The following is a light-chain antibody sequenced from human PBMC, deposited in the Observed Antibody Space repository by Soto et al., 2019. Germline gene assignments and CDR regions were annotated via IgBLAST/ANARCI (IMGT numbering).Light chain of an antibody. Sequence: DIQMTQSPSTLSASVGGRVTITCRASQSVGTWVAWYQQKPGKAPKLLIYGASNLESGVPSRFSGSGSGTEFTLTITTLQPDDFATYYCQQYYSYPLTFGGGTKVDIK. J-gene: IGKJ4*01. V-gene: IGKV1-5*01. CDR2: GAS. CDR3: QQYYSYPLT. CDR1: QSVGTW.